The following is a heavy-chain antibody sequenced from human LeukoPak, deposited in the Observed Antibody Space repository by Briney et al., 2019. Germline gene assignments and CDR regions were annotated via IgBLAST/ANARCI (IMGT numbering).Heavy chain of an antibody. CDR1: GGSISSGSYS. CDR3: AREVVWEHCFDY. CDR2: IYHSGST. Sequence: SETLSLTCAVSGGSISSGSYSWSWIRQPPGKGLEWIGYIYHSGSTYYNPSLKSRVTISVDRSKNQFSLKLTSVTAADTAVYYCAREVVWEHCFDYWGQGTLVTVSS. J-gene: IGHJ4*02. D-gene: IGHD1-26*01. V-gene: IGHV4-30-2*01.